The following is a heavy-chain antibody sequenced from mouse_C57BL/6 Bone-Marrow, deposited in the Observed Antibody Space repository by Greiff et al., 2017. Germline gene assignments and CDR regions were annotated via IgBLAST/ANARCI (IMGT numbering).Heavy chain of an antibody. CDR3: ARWGYGSSYVWYFDV. J-gene: IGHJ1*03. Sequence: VQGVESGAELARPGASVKLSCKASGYTFTSYGISWVKQRTGQGLEWIGEIYPRSGNTYYNEKFKGKATLTADKSSSTAYMELRSLTSEDSAVYFGARWGYGSSYVWYFDVWGTGTTVTVSS. V-gene: IGHV1-81*01. D-gene: IGHD1-1*01. CDR2: IYPRSGNT. CDR1: GYTFTSYG.